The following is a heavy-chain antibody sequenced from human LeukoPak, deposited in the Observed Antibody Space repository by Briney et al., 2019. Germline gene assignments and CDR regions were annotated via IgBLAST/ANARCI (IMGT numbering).Heavy chain of an antibody. CDR2: TNPNSGGT. V-gene: IGHV1-2*02. J-gene: IGHJ5*02. D-gene: IGHD1-1*01. CDR3: ARVRAYNWNDGGWFDP. Sequence: ASVKVSCKTSGYTFTGYYMHWVRQAPGQGLEWMGWTNPNSGGTNYAQKFQGRVTMTRDTSISTAYMEVSRLRSDDTAVYYCARVRAYNWNDGGWFDPWGQGTQVTVSS. CDR1: GYTFTGYY.